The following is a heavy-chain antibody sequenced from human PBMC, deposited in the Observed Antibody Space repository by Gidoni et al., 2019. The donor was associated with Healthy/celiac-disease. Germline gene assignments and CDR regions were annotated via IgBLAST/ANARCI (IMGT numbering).Heavy chain of an antibody. J-gene: IGHJ3*02. V-gene: IGHV3-15*01. Sequence: EVQLVESGGGLVKPGGSLRLSCAASGFTFSNAWMNWVRQAPGKGLEWVGRIKSKTDGGTTDYAAPVKGRFTISRDDSKNTLYLQMNSLKTEDTAVYYCTTDFTRPLWFGEGRAFDIWGQGTMVTVSS. CDR2: IKSKTDGGTT. CDR3: TTDFTRPLWFGEGRAFDI. D-gene: IGHD3-10*01. CDR1: GFTFSNAW.